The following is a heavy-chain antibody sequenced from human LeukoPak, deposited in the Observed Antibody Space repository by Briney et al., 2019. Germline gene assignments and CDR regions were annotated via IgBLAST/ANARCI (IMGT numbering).Heavy chain of an antibody. Sequence: ASVKVSCXASGYTFTGYYMHWVRQARGQGLEWMGRINPNSGGTNYAQKFQGRVTMTRDTSISTAYMELSRLRSDDTAVYYCARARDGYNPDFDYWGQGTLVTVSS. CDR2: INPNSGGT. D-gene: IGHD5-24*01. J-gene: IGHJ4*02. CDR3: ARARDGYNPDFDY. V-gene: IGHV1-2*06. CDR1: GYTFTGYY.